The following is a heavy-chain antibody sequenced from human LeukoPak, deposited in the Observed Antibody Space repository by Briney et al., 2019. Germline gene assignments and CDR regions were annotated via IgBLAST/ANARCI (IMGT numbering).Heavy chain of an antibody. V-gene: IGHV1-18*01. CDR2: ISAYNGNT. CDR1: GYTFTSYG. D-gene: IGHD2-15*01. J-gene: IGHJ4*02. Sequence: ASVKVSCKASGYTFTSYGISWVRQAPGQGLEWLGWISAYNGNTNYAQKLQGRVTMTTDTSTSTAYMELRSLRSDDTAVYYCARGVCSGGSCYHNDYWGQGTLVTVSS. CDR3: ARGVCSGGSCYHNDY.